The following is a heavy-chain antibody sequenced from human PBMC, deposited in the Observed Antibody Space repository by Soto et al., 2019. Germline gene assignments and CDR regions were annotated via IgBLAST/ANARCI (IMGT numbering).Heavy chain of an antibody. D-gene: IGHD3-10*02. Sequence: QVQLVQSGAEVQKPGASVKVSCKASGYTFASYAISWVRQAPGQGLEWMGWINVYNGNTNYAQKLQGRVTMTTDTSTSTVYMELRSLRSDDTAVYYCARDDPPLFDWGQGTLVTVSS. J-gene: IGHJ4*02. V-gene: IGHV1-18*01. CDR2: INVYNGNT. CDR3: ARDDPPLFD. CDR1: GYTFASYA.